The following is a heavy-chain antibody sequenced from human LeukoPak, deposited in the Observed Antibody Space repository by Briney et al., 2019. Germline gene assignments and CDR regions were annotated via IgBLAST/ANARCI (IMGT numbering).Heavy chain of an antibody. D-gene: IGHD6-19*01. J-gene: IGHJ4*02. V-gene: IGHV4-39*07. Sequence: MSSETLSLTCTVSGGSISSGGYYWSWIRQPPGKGLEWIGSIYYSGSTYYNPSLKSRVTISVDTSKNQFSLKLSSVTAADTAVYYCARSPTYSSGWYVRRDGYHCFDYWGQGTLVTVSS. CDR3: ARSPTYSSGWYVRRDGYHCFDY. CDR1: GGSISSGGYY. CDR2: IYYSGST.